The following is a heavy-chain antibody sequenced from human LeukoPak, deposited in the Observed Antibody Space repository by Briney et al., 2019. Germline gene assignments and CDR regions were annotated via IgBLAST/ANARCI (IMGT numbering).Heavy chain of an antibody. CDR2: IYTSGST. V-gene: IGHV4-61*02. CDR1: GGSISSGSYY. Sequence: PSQTLSLTCTVSGGSISSGSYYWSWIRQPAGKGLEWIGRIYTSGSTNYNPSLKSRVTISVDTSKNQFSLKLSSVTAADTAVYYCARSPVWWFDPWGQGTLVTVSP. D-gene: IGHD3-16*01. J-gene: IGHJ5*02. CDR3: ARSPVWWFDP.